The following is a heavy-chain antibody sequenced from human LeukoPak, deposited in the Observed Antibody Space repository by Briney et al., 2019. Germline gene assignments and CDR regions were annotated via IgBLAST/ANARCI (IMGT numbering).Heavy chain of an antibody. CDR2: IIPIFGTA. Sequence: ASVKVSCKASGGTFSSYAISWVRQAPGQGLGWMGGIIPIFGTANYAQKFQGRVTITTDESTSTAYMELSSLRSEDTAVYYCAREAGMDIVVVPAAMGYYFDYWGQGTLVTVSS. J-gene: IGHJ4*02. V-gene: IGHV1-69*05. D-gene: IGHD2-2*03. CDR1: GGTFSSYA. CDR3: AREAGMDIVVVPAAMGYYFDY.